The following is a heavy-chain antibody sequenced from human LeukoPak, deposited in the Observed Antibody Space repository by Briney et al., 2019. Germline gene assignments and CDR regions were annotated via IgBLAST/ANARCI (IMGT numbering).Heavy chain of an antibody. CDR3: ASLVSQYYDSSGYYPSGNAFDI. D-gene: IGHD3-22*01. J-gene: IGHJ3*02. V-gene: IGHV4-34*01. CDR2: INHSGST. Sequence: SETXSLTCAVYGGSFSGYYXSWIRQPPGXXXEXIGEINHSGSTNYNPSLKSRVTISVDTPKNQFSLKLSSVTAADTAVYYCASLVSQYYDSSGYYPSGNAFDIWGQGTMVTVSS. CDR1: GGSFSGYY.